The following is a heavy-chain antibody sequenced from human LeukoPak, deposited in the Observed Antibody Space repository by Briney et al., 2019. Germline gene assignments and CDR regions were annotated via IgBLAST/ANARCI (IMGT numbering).Heavy chain of an antibody. CDR2: ISGSGGST. Sequence: GGSLRLSCAASGFTFSSYAMSWVRQAPGKGLEWVSAISGSGGSTYYADSVKGRFTISRDNSKNTLYLQMNSLRAEDTAVYYCARDLEDTAMVTSGGYWGQGTLVTVSS. CDR3: ARDLEDTAMVTSGGY. J-gene: IGHJ4*02. V-gene: IGHV3-23*01. D-gene: IGHD5-18*01. CDR1: GFTFSSYA.